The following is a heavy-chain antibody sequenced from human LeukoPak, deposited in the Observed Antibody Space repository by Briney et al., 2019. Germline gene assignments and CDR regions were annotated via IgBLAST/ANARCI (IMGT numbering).Heavy chain of an antibody. Sequence: GGSLRLSCAASGFTFSAYHINWVRQAPGKGLEWISYISTTGTTIHYADSVKGRFTISRDNSKNTLYLQMNSLRAEDTAVYYCARDPPSFQYWGQGTLVTVSS. CDR1: GFTFSAYH. CDR3: ARDPPSFQY. CDR2: ISTTGTTI. J-gene: IGHJ1*01. V-gene: IGHV3-48*01.